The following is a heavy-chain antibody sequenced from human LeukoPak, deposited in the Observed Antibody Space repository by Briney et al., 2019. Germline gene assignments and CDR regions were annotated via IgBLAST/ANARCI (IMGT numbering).Heavy chain of an antibody. Sequence: ASVKVSCKASGGTFISYAISWVRQAPGQGLEWMGRIIPIFGTANYAQKFQGRVTITTDESTSTAYMELSSLRSEDTAVYYCARDQCSGGSCYSYYFDYWGQGTLVTVSS. CDR1: GGTFISYA. J-gene: IGHJ4*02. CDR2: IIPIFGTA. V-gene: IGHV1-69*05. D-gene: IGHD2-15*01. CDR3: ARDQCSGGSCYSYYFDY.